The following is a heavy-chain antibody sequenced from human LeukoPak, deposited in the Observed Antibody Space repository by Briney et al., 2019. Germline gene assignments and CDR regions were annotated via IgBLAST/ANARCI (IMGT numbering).Heavy chain of an antibody. D-gene: IGHD3-22*01. CDR1: GFTFSTYN. Sequence: PGGSLRLSCAASGFTFSTYNMNWVRQAPGKGLEWVAVISYDGSNKYYADSVKGRFTISRDNSKNTLYLQMNSLRAEDTAVYYCARGPYDSSGYYLDYWGQGTLVTVSS. J-gene: IGHJ4*02. CDR2: ISYDGSNK. CDR3: ARGPYDSSGYYLDY. V-gene: IGHV3-30-3*01.